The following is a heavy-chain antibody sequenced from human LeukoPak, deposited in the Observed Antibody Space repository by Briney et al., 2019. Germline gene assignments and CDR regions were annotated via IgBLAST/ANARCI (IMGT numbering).Heavy chain of an antibody. J-gene: IGHJ5*02. Sequence: GGSLRLSCAASGFTFSSYWMHWVRQAPGKGLVWVSRINSDGSSTSYADSVKGRFTISRDNAKNTLYLQMNSLRAEDTAVYYCARSSITMIVVASFDPWGQGTLVTVSS. D-gene: IGHD3-22*01. V-gene: IGHV3-74*01. CDR1: GFTFSSYW. CDR2: INSDGSST. CDR3: ARSSITMIVVASFDP.